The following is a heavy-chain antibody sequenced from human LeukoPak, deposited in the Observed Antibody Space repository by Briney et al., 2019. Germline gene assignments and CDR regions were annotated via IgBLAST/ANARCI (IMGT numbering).Heavy chain of an antibody. CDR1: GYTFTSYD. V-gene: IGHV1-8*03. CDR2: MNPNRGNT. D-gene: IGHD3-22*01. J-gene: IGHJ4*02. Sequence: ASVKVSCKASGYTFTSYDINWVRQATGQGLEWMGWMNPNRGNTGYAQKFQGRVTITRNTSISTAYMELSRLRSDDTAVYYCARDVNYYDSSGYYSWGQGTLVTVSS. CDR3: ARDVNYYDSSGYYS.